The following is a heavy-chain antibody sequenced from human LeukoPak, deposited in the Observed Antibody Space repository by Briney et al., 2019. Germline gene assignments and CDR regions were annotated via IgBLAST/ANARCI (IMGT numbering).Heavy chain of an antibody. J-gene: IGHJ3*02. CDR2: ISYDGSNQ. CDR3: AKPEGSDYYYPPSDVFDI. V-gene: IGHV3-30*18. CDR1: GFTFSNYG. Sequence: GGSLRLSCAASGFTFSNYGMHWVRQPPGKGLEWVAIISYDGSNQYYVDSVKGRFTISRDNSMNTLYLQMDSLRAEDTAIYYCAKPEGSDYYYPPSDVFDIWGQGTMVTVSS. D-gene: IGHD6-25*01.